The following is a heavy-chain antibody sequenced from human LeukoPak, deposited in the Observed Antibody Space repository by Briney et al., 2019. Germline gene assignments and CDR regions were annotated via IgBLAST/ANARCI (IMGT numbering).Heavy chain of an antibody. V-gene: IGHV1-58*01. CDR3: ARLTVDTAMVLSY. J-gene: IGHJ4*02. CDR2: IIVGSGTT. CDR1: GFTFSTSA. Sequence: GTSVRVSCKASGFTFSTSAVQWVRQARGQRLEWIGWIIVGSGTTNYAQSLQGRLTITRDMSTSTAYMELSSLRSEDTAVYYCARLTVDTAMVLSYWGQGTLVTVSS. D-gene: IGHD5-18*01.